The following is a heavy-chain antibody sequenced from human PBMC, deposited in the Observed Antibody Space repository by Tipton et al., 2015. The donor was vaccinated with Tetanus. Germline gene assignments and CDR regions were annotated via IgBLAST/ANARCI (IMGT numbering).Heavy chain of an antibody. CDR1: GFRFDTYA. Sequence: SLRLSCTTSGFRFDTYAMFWVRQVPGKGLEWISGISWNSGSIDYADSVKGRFTISRDNAKNSLYLQMNSLRAEDTALYYCAKDREEFGLVATIETFDYWGQGTLVTASS. J-gene: IGHJ4*02. V-gene: IGHV3-9*01. CDR2: ISWNSGSI. CDR3: AKDREEFGLVATIETFDY. D-gene: IGHD5-12*01.